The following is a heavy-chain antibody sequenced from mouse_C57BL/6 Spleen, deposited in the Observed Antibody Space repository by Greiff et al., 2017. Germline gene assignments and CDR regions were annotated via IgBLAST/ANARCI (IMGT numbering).Heavy chain of an antibody. CDR1: GYAFSSSW. CDR3: ARNYGSSYGYFDV. CDR2: IYPGDGDT. D-gene: IGHD1-1*01. Sequence: QVQLQQSGPELVKPGASVKISCKASGYAFSSSWMNWVKQRPGKGLEWIGRIYPGDGDTNYNGQFKGKATLTADKSSSTAYMQLSSLTSEDSAVYFCARNYGSSYGYFDVWGTGTTVTVSS. J-gene: IGHJ1*03. V-gene: IGHV1-82*01.